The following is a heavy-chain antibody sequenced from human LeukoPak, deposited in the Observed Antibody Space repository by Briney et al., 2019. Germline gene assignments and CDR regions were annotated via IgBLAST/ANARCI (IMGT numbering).Heavy chain of an antibody. CDR3: ARDALYSSSVDL. D-gene: IGHD6-6*01. CDR2: IYYSGST. J-gene: IGHJ2*01. CDR1: GGSISSGDYY. Sequence: PSETLSLTCTVSGGSISSGDYYWSWIRQPPGKGLEWIGYIYYSGSTFYNPSLKSRITISVDTSKNQFSLRLSSVTAADTAVYYSARDALYSSSVDLWGRGTLVTVSS. V-gene: IGHV4-30-4*01.